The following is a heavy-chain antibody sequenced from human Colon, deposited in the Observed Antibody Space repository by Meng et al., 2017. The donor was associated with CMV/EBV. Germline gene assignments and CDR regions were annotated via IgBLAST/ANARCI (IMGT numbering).Heavy chain of an antibody. V-gene: IGHV4-4*07. CDR2: IYSNGRI. CDR3: GRAGARGVPIDV. CDR1: GGSISGHY. D-gene: IGHD3-10*01. J-gene: IGHJ1*01. Sequence: LQGQGHAWVYPSDTLSLTCTGSGGSISGHYWTWIRRPAGEGLQWLGRIYSNGRIDENYSLRGRVTISVDTSKNQLSLRLTSVTAADTAVYYCGRAGARGVPIDVWGRGTLVTVSS.